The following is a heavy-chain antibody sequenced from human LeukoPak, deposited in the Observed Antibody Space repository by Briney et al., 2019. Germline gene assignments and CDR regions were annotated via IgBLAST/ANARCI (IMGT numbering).Heavy chain of an antibody. D-gene: IGHD3-22*01. CDR3: ARGYYYDSSGYYSGAFDI. V-gene: IGHV1-69*13. Sequence: GASVTVSCKASGGTYSSYAISWVRQAPGQGLEWMGGIIPIFGTANYAQKFQGRVTITADESTSTAYMELSSLRSEDTAVYYCARGYYYDSSGYYSGAFDIWGQGTMVTVSS. J-gene: IGHJ3*02. CDR1: GGTYSSYA. CDR2: IIPIFGTA.